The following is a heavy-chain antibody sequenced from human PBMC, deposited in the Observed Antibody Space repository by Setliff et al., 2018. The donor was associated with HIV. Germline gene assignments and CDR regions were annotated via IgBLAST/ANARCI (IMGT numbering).Heavy chain of an antibody. CDR2: IYPGDSHT. CDR3: ARNPHYFDRSGYYSWFYFDY. Sequence: GESLTISCETSGYSFTTHWIGWVRQMPGKGLEWMGVIYPGDSHTTYSPSFQGQVTISADKSISTAYLHWSTLKASDTATYYCARNPHYFDRSGYYSWFYFDYWGQGTLVTVSS. J-gene: IGHJ4*02. CDR1: GYSFTTHW. V-gene: IGHV5-51*01. D-gene: IGHD3-22*01.